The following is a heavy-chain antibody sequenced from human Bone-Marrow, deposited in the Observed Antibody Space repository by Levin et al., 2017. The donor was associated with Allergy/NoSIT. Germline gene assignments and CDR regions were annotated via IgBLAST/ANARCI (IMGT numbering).Heavy chain of an antibody. V-gene: IGHV3-21*01. D-gene: IGHD2-15*01. CDR1: GFTFSSYS. J-gene: IGHJ4*02. CDR3: ARAAGGLVVVAATLFY. CDR2: ISSSSSYI. Sequence: GESLKISCAASGFTFSSYSMNWVRQAPGKGLEWVSSISSSSSYIYYADSVKGRFTISRDNAKNSLYLQMNSLRAEDTAVYYCARAAGGLVVVAATLFYWGQGTLVTVSS.